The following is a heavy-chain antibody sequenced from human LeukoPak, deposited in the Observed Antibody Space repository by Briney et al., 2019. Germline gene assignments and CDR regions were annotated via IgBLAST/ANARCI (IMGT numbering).Heavy chain of an antibody. CDR3: ARCSSTSCYPYGMDV. D-gene: IGHD2-2*01. Sequence: SSVKVSRKAAGCTFSIYAINWLRQAPGQRLEWMGRIIPILGIANYAQKFQGRVTITADKSTSTAYMELSSLRSEDTAVYYCARCSSTSCYPYGMDVWGQGTTVTVSS. CDR2: IIPILGIA. CDR1: GCTFSIYA. J-gene: IGHJ6*02. V-gene: IGHV1-69*04.